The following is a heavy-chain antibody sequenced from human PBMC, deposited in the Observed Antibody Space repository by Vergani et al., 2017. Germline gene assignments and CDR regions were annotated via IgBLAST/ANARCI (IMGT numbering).Heavy chain of an antibody. CDR3: ANLGDSYYYDSSGYYYPYGMDV. J-gene: IGHJ6*02. CDR2: IWYDGSNK. D-gene: IGHD3-22*01. V-gene: IGHV3-33*06. CDR1: GFTFSSYG. Sequence: QVQLVESGGGVVQPGRSLRLSCAASGFTFSSYGMHWVRQAPGKGLEWVAVIWYDGSNKYYADSVKGRFTISRDNSKNTLYLKMNSLRAEDTAVYYCANLGDSYYYDSSGYYYPYGMDVWGQGTTVTVSS.